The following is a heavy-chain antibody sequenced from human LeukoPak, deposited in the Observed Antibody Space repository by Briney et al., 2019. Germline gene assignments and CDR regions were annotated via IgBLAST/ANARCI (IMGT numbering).Heavy chain of an antibody. V-gene: IGHV4-59*12. CDR3: ARGGDYPTGWFDP. CDR2: IYHSGST. CDR1: GGSISSYY. D-gene: IGHD4-17*01. J-gene: IGHJ5*02. Sequence: SETLSLTCTVSGGSISSYYWSWIRQPPGKGLEWIGYIYHSGSTYYNPSLKSRVTISVDRSKNQFSLKLSSVTAADTAVYYCARGGDYPTGWFDPWGQGTLVTVSS.